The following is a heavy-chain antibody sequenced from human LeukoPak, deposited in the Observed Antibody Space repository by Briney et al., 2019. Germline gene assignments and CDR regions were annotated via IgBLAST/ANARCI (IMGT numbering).Heavy chain of an antibody. V-gene: IGHV3-23*01. CDR1: GFNFSPYG. CDR3: AKLGTYFYFDF. D-gene: IGHD7-27*01. CDR2: ISGSGSDT. Sequence: PGGSLRLSCAASGFNFSPYGMSWIRQAPGKGLEWVAGISGSGSDTYYADSVKGRFTISRDNFKNTVDLQMNSLRADDTAVYHCAKLGTYFYFDFWGRGTLVTVSS. J-gene: IGHJ2*01.